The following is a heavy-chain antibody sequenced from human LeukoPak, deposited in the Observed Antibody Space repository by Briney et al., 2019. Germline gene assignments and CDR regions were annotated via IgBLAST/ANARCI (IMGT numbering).Heavy chain of an antibody. V-gene: IGHV3-11*01. D-gene: IGHD3-10*01. CDR3: ARDFPYYYGSGSYSTNDAFDI. Sequence: GGSLRLSCAASGFTFSDYYMNWIPQAPGKGLEWVAYISSRSSTIYYAASVKGRFTISRDNAKNSLFLQMNSLRAEDTAVYYCARDFPYYYGSGSYSTNDAFDIWGQGTMVTVSS. J-gene: IGHJ3*02. CDR1: GFTFSDYY. CDR2: ISSRSSTI.